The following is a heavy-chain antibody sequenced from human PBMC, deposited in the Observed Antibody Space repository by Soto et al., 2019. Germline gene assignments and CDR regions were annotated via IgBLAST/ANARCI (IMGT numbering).Heavy chain of an antibody. J-gene: IGHJ6*03. Sequence: SETLSLTCTVSGGSISSYYWGWIRQPPGKGLEWIGYIYYSGSTNYNPSLKSRVTISVDTSKNQFSLKLSSVTAADTAVYYCARTVHSGGWHSRSSGYMDVWGKGTTVTVSS. CDR1: GGSISSYY. D-gene: IGHD6-25*01. CDR3: ARTVHSGGWHSRSSGYMDV. CDR2: IYYSGST. V-gene: IGHV4-59*08.